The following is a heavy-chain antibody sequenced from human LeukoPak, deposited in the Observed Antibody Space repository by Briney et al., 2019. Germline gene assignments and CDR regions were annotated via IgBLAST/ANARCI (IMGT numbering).Heavy chain of an antibody. J-gene: IGHJ3*02. CDR2: IYYSGST. D-gene: IGHD3-16*01. CDR1: GGSISSYH. V-gene: IGHV4-59*01. Sequence: PSETLSLTCTVSGGSISSYHWSWIRQPPGKGLEWIGYIYYSGSTNYNPSLKSRVTISVDTSKNQFSLKLSSVTAADTAVYYCARGVLVGPHFGDHDAFDIWGQGTMVTVSS. CDR3: ARGVLVGPHFGDHDAFDI.